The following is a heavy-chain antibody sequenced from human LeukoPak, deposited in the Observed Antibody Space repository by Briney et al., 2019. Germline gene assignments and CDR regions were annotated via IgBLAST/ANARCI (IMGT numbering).Heavy chain of an antibody. V-gene: IGHV1-46*01. CDR2: INPSGGST. CDR1: GYTFTSYY. CDR3: ARDSGYCSSTSCFGAPVYYNWFDP. J-gene: IGHJ5*02. D-gene: IGHD2-2*01. Sequence: RASVKVSCKASGYTFTSYYMHWVRPAPGQGLEWMGIINPSGGSTSYAQKFQGRVTMTRDTSTSTVYMELSSLRSEDTAVYYCARDSGYCSSTSCFGAPVYYNWFDPWGQGTLVTVSS.